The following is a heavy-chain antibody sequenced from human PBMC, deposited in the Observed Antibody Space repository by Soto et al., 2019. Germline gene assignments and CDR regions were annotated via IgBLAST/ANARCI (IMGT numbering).Heavy chain of an antibody. CDR2: IGRAGDT. V-gene: IGHV3-13*01. J-gene: IGHJ4*02. CDR1: GFTFSAYD. Sequence: EVQLAESGGKLIQPGGSLRLSCEASGFTFSAYDMHWVRQSPGKGLEWVSGIGRAGDTYYADSVRGRFTTSRDNAKNSVYLRMNSLRAGDTAVYYCARLSTIWTYFDYWGQGSLVTVSS. D-gene: IGHD1-1*01. CDR3: ARLSTIWTYFDY.